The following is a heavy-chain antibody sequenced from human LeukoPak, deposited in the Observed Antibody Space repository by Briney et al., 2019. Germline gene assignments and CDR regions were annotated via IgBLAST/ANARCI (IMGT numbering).Heavy chain of an antibody. CDR1: GGSISSGSYY. CDR2: IYTSGST. CDR3: ARDGTAAGTFDY. J-gene: IGHJ4*02. D-gene: IGHD6-13*01. V-gene: IGHV4-61*02. Sequence: PSETLSLTXTVSGGSISSGSYYWSWIRQPAGKGLKWIGRIYTSGSTNYNPSLKSRVTISVDTSKNQFSLKLSSVTAAGTAVYYCARDGTAAGTFDYWGQGTLVTVSS.